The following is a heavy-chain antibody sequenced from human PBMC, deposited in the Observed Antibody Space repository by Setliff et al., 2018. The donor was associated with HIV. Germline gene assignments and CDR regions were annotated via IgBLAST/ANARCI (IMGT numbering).Heavy chain of an antibody. CDR2: INHSGST. Sequence: PSETLSLTCAVYGGSFSGYYWTWIRQPPGKGLEWIGEINHSGSTNSNPSLKSRVTISVDPSKNQFSLKLSSVTAADTAVYSCARKGAVAGPGLDSWGQGTLVTVSS. CDR3: ARKGAVAGPGLDS. V-gene: IGHV4-34*01. J-gene: IGHJ5*01. D-gene: IGHD6-19*01. CDR1: GGSFSGYY.